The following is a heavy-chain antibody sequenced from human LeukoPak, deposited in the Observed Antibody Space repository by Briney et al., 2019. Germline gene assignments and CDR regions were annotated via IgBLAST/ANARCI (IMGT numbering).Heavy chain of an antibody. CDR1: GYSFTSYW. V-gene: IGHV5-51*01. CDR2: IYPGDSDT. J-gene: IGHJ3*02. Sequence: GESLKISCKGSGYSFTSYWIGWVRQMPGKGLEWMGNIYPGDSDTRYSPSFHGQVTISADKSISTAYLQWSSLKASDTAMYYCARPGHYGSGSYGDESFDIWGQGTMVTVSS. D-gene: IGHD3-10*01. CDR3: ARPGHYGSGSYGDESFDI.